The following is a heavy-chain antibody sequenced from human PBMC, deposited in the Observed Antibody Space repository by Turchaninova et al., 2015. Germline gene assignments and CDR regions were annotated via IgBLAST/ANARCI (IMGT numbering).Heavy chain of an antibody. D-gene: IGHD2/OR15-2a*01. J-gene: IGHJ4*02. CDR2: IKPDGGET. CDR1: GFTFSTYW. CDR3: GRTGAPPFFSREFFDY. Sequence: GGSLRLSCAASGFTFSTYWLSWVREAPGKGLAWVANIKPDGGETYYMDSVKGRFTISRDNAKNSLYLQMNSLRAEDTAVYYCGRTGAPPFFSREFFDYWGQGTLVTVSS. V-gene: IGHV3-7*03.